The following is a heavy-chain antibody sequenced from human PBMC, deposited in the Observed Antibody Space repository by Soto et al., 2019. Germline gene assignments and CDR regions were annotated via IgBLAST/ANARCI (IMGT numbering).Heavy chain of an antibody. CDR2: IYVTGAV. J-gene: IGHJ5*02. CDR1: GAALNSGNYY. CDR3: ARLRNSKNNYKWVDP. D-gene: IGHD1-20*01. Sequence: SETLSLTCSVSGAALNSGNYYWGWIRQVPGKGLEWIGHIYVTGAVDYNPSLRDRITISQDTSERQFSLNLRLVTAADTAVYYCARLRNSKNNYKWVDPWGQGTLVTVSS. V-gene: IGHV4-31*03.